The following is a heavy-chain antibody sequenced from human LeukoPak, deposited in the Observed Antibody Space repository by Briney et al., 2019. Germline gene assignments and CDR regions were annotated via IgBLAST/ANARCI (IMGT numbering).Heavy chain of an antibody. CDR3: ARAASSWAAFDI. CDR1: GFTFSDYY. V-gene: IGHV3-11*01. Sequence: GSLRLSCAASGFTFSDYYMSWIRQAPGKGLQWLSYINFSGTTVYYVDSVKGRFAISRDNAKNSLYLQMNSLRAEDTAVYYCARAASSWAAFDIWGQGTMVTVSS. CDR2: INFSGTTV. J-gene: IGHJ3*02. D-gene: IGHD1-26*01.